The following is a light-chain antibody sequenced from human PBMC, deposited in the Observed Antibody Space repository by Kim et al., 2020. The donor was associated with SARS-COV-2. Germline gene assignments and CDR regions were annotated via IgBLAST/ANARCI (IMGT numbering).Light chain of an antibody. CDR3: TSYTGSDNFYV. Sequence: QSVTISGTGSNDDLPNNDHVSWYQQHPDKAPKLMIYEVNKRPSGIPDRFSGSKSGNTASLTISGLQADDDAEYFCTSYTGSDNFYVFGTGTKVTVL. V-gene: IGLV2-8*01. CDR1: NDDLPNNDH. CDR2: EVN. J-gene: IGLJ1*01.